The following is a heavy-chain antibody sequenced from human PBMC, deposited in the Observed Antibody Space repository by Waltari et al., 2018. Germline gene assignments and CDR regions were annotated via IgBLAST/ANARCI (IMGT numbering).Heavy chain of an antibody. Sequence: QVQLVESGGRFVKPGGSLRLSCAASGFTFSDFDMGWIRQVPGRGLEWVAYMSSTREIIYYADSVRGRFTISRDNARKSLYLDMNSLRAEDTAVYYCARAGFDHQSSGYGMDVWGQGTTVTVSS. CDR2: MSSTREII. CDR3: ARAGFDHQSSGYGMDV. V-gene: IGHV3-11*01. CDR1: GFTFSDFD. J-gene: IGHJ6*02. D-gene: IGHD3-22*01.